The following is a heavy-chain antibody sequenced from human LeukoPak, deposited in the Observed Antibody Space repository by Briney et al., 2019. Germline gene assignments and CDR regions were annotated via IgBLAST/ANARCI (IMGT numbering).Heavy chain of an antibody. V-gene: IGHV3-15*01. Sequence: GGSLRLSCAASGFTFSNAWMSWVRQAPGKGLEWVGRIKSKTDGGTTDYAAPVKGRFTISRDDPKNTLYLQMNSLKTEDTAVYYCTTKGPACSGGSCYWRWGQGTLVTVSS. D-gene: IGHD2-15*01. CDR1: GFTFSNAW. J-gene: IGHJ4*02. CDR2: IKSKTDGGTT. CDR3: TTKGPACSGGSCYWR.